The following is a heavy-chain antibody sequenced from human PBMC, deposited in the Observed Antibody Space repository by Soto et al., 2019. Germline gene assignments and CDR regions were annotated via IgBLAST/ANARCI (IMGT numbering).Heavy chain of an antibody. Sequence: GGSLRLSCAASGFTFSSYAMSWVRQAPGKGLEWVSAISGSGGSTYYADSVKGRFTISRDNSKNTLYLQMNSLRAEDTAVYYCAKDRKSYYGSGSYPPPGLWGQGTLVTVSS. CDR2: ISGSGGST. D-gene: IGHD3-10*01. J-gene: IGHJ4*02. V-gene: IGHV3-23*01. CDR3: AKDRKSYYGSGSYPPPGL. CDR1: GFTFSSYA.